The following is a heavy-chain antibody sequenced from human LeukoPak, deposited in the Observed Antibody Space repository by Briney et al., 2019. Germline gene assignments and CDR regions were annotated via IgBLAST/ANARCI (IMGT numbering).Heavy chain of an antibody. CDR2: IYYSGST. CDR1: GGSISGYY. Sequence: SETLSLTCAVSGGSISGYYWSWIRQPPGKGLEWIGYIYYSGSTYYNPSLKSRVTISVDTSKNQFSLKLSSVTAADTAVYYCARTVVQDAFDIWGQGTMVTVSS. D-gene: IGHD4-23*01. V-gene: IGHV4-30-4*01. CDR3: ARTVVQDAFDI. J-gene: IGHJ3*02.